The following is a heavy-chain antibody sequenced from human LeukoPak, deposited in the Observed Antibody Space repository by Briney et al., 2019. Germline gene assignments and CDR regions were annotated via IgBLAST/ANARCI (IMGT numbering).Heavy chain of an antibody. Sequence: SQTLSLTCAVSGGSISSGGYSWSWIRQPPGKGLEWIGYIYYSGSTYYNPSLKSRVTISVDRSKNQFSLKLSSVTAADTAVYYCASSGYDHDYWGQGTLVTVSS. CDR3: ASSGYDHDY. CDR2: IYYSGST. CDR1: GGSISSGGYS. J-gene: IGHJ4*02. V-gene: IGHV4-30-2*01. D-gene: IGHD5-12*01.